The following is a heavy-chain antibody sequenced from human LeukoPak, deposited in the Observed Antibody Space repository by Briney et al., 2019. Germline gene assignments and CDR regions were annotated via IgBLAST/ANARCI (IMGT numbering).Heavy chain of an antibody. D-gene: IGHD3-22*01. CDR3: ARGLSYYYDSSGYYMAVPAFDI. CDR2: IYPGDSDT. V-gene: IGHV5-51*01. CDR1: GYSFTSYW. J-gene: IGHJ3*02. Sequence: GESLKISCKGSGYSFTSYWIGWVRQMPGKGLEWMGIIYPGDSDTRYSPSFQGQVTISADKSISTAYLQWSSLKASDTAMYYCARGLSYYYDSSGYYMAVPAFDIWGQGTMVTVSS.